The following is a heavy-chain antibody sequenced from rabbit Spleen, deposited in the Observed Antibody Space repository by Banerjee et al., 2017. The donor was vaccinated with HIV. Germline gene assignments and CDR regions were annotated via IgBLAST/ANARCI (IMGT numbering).Heavy chain of an antibody. CDR1: GFSFSSSDY. D-gene: IGHD7-1*01. Sequence: QSLEESGGDLVKPGASLTLTCTASGFSFSSSDYMCWVRQAPGKGLEWISCIAGSSSGFSYSATWAKGRFTCSKTSSTTVTLQMTSLTVADTATYFCARDTGSCFSSYGMDLGGPGTLVTVS. V-gene: IGHV1S40*01. CDR3: ARDTGSCFSSYGMDL. J-gene: IGHJ6*01. CDR2: IAGSSSGFS.